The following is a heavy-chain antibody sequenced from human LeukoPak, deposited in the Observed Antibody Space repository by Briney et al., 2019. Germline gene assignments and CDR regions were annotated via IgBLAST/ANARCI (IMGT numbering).Heavy chain of an antibody. D-gene: IGHD3-16*01. Sequence: GGSLRLSCAASGFTFSSYWMNWARQAPGKGLEWVASINHNGNVNYYVDSVKGRLTISRDNAKNSLYLQMSDLRAEDTAVYFCARGGGLDVWGQGATVTVSS. V-gene: IGHV3-7*03. J-gene: IGHJ6*02. CDR2: INHNGNVN. CDR1: GFTFSSYW. CDR3: ARGGGLDV.